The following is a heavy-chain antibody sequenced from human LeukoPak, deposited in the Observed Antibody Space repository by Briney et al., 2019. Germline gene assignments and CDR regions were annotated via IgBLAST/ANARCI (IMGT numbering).Heavy chain of an antibody. V-gene: IGHV4-34*01. J-gene: IGHJ6*03. CDR2: INHSGST. D-gene: IGHD6-6*01. Sequence: PSETLSLTCAVYGGSFSGYYWSWIRQPPGKGLEWIGEINHSGSTNYSPSLKSRVTISVDTSKNQFSLKLSSVTAADTAVYYCARFPSPSSYYYYYMDVWGKGTTVTVSS. CDR1: GGSFSGYY. CDR3: ARFPSPSSYYYYYMDV.